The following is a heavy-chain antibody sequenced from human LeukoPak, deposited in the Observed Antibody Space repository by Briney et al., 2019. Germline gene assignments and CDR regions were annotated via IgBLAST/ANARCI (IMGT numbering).Heavy chain of an antibody. CDR3: ARGQDIAVVPAAFDS. Sequence: GSLRLSCAASGFTFDDYGMTWVRQAPGKGLEWVSGINWNGGNTGYADSVKGRFTISRDNAKNSLYLQMNSLRAEDTALYYCARGQDIAVVPAAFDSWGQGTLVTVSS. J-gene: IGHJ4*02. V-gene: IGHV3-20*04. CDR1: GFTFDDYG. CDR2: INWNGGNT. D-gene: IGHD2-2*01.